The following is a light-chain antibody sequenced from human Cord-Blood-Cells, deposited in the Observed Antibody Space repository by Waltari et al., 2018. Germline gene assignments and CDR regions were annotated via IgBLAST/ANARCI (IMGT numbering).Light chain of an antibody. Sequence: QSALTQPASVSGSPGQSITISCTGTSSDVGGYNYVSWYQQPPGKAPKLMIYDVSNRPSGVSQRFAASKSGNTASLTISGLQAEDEADYYCSSYTSDSTLVFGGGTKLTVL. J-gene: IGLJ2*01. V-gene: IGLV2-14*01. CDR3: SSYTSDSTLV. CDR2: DVS. CDR1: SSDVGGYNY.